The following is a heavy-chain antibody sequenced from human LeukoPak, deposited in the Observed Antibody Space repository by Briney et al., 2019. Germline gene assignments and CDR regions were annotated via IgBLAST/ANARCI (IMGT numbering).Heavy chain of an antibody. Sequence: SETLSLTCTVSGGSISSCYWSWIRQPPGKGLEWIGYIYYSGSTNYNPSLKSRVTISVDTSKNQFSLKLRSVTAADTAMYYCARQLSGYDFVAWFDPWGQGTLVTVS. V-gene: IGHV4-59*08. CDR1: GGSISSCY. CDR2: IYYSGST. D-gene: IGHD5-12*01. J-gene: IGHJ5*02. CDR3: ARQLSGYDFVAWFDP.